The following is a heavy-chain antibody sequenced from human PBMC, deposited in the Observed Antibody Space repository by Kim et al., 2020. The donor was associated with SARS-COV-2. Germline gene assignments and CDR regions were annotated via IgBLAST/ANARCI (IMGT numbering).Heavy chain of an antibody. Sequence: NYNPSLKSRVTISVDTSKNQFSLKLSSVTAADTAVYYCASSYDFWSGFDPWGQGTLVTVSS. CDR3: ASSYDFWSGFDP. V-gene: IGHV4-59*01. D-gene: IGHD3-3*01. J-gene: IGHJ5*02.